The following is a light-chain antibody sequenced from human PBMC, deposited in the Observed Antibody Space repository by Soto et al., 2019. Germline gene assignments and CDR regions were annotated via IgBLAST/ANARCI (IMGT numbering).Light chain of an antibody. CDR2: SNN. J-gene: IGLJ2*01. CDR3: AAWDDSMNGL. Sequence: QSVLTQPPSASGTPGQRVTISRSGSSSNIGSNTVNWYQQLPGTAPKLLIYSNNQRPSGVPDRFSGSESGTSASLAISGLQSEDEADYDCAAWDDSMNGLFGGGTELTVL. V-gene: IGLV1-44*01. CDR1: SSNIGSNT.